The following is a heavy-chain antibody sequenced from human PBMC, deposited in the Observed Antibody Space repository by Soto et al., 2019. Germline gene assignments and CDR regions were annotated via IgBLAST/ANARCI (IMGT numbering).Heavy chain of an antibody. CDR2: INPSGGST. J-gene: IGHJ6*02. D-gene: IGHD5-18*01. Sequence: XSVKVSCKASGYTFTSYYMHWVRQAPGQGLEWMGIINPSGGSTSYAQKFQGRVTMTRDTFTSTVYMELSSLRSEDTAVYYCATPSEDTDYYYYGMDVWGQGTTVTVSS. CDR3: ATPSEDTDYYYYGMDV. V-gene: IGHV1-46*01. CDR1: GYTFTSYY.